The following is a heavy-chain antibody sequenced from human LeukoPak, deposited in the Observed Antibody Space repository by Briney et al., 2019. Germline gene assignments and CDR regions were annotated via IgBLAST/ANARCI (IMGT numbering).Heavy chain of an antibody. V-gene: IGHV4-34*01. J-gene: IGHJ4*02. D-gene: IGHD1-14*01. CDR2: INEGGST. Sequence: PSETLSLTCAVYGGSFSGYYWSWIRQPPGKELEWIGEINEGGSTKYIPSLESRVTISVDTSKNQFSLKVNSVAAADTAVYYCAGGGLNRNYFDSWGQGILVTVSS. CDR1: GGSFSGYY. CDR3: AGGGLNRNYFDS.